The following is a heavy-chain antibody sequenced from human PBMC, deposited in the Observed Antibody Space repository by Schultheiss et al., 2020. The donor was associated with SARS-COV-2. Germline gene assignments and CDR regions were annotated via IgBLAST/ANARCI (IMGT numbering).Heavy chain of an antibody. CDR2: IHHSGST. CDR3: ARSDYYDSSGYFKTQDYYYYYGMDV. CDR1: GGSISSYY. Sequence: SETLSLTCTVSGGSISSYYWSWIRQPPGKGLEWIGEIHHSGSTNYNPSLKSRVTISVDTSKNQFSLKLSSVTAADTAVYYCARSDYYDSSGYFKTQDYYYYYGMDVWGQGTTVTVSS. D-gene: IGHD3-22*01. J-gene: IGHJ6*02. V-gene: IGHV4-59*01.